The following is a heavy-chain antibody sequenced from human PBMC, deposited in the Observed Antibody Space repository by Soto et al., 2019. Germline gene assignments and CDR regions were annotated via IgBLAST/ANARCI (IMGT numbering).Heavy chain of an antibody. CDR1: GYTFTSYG. Sequence: ASVKVSCKASGYTFTSYGISWVRQAPGQGLEWMGWISAYNGNTSYAQKLQGRVTMTTDTSTSTAYMELRSLRSDDTAVYYCARGYSSTSFYYYYYMDVWGKGTTVTV. V-gene: IGHV1-18*01. CDR3: ARGYSSTSFYYYYYMDV. D-gene: IGHD6-13*01. CDR2: ISAYNGNT. J-gene: IGHJ6*03.